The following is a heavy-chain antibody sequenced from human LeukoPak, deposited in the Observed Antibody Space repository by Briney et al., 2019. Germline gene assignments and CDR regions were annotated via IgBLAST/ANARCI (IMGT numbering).Heavy chain of an antibody. CDR2: ISPSGGST. J-gene: IGHJ3*02. Sequence: GASVKVSCKAFGYTFTSNYMHWVRQAPGQGPEWMGVISPSGGSTTYAQKFQGRVTLTRDTSISTAYMELSRLRSDDTAVYYCARANNYYDSSGYYHGAFDIWGQGTMVTVSS. CDR1: GYTFTSNY. D-gene: IGHD3-22*01. V-gene: IGHV1-46*01. CDR3: ARANNYYDSSGYYHGAFDI.